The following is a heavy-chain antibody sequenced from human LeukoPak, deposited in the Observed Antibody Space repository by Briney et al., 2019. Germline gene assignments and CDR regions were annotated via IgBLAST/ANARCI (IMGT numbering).Heavy chain of an antibody. Sequence: GGSLRLSCAASGFTFDDYAMHWVRQAPGKGLEWVSSISWNSGSIGYADSVKGRFTISRVNAKNTLYLQMNSLRAEDTAVYYCARALHYGSVDYWGQGTLVTVSS. V-gene: IGHV3-9*01. D-gene: IGHD3-10*01. CDR3: ARALHYGSVDY. J-gene: IGHJ4*02. CDR1: GFTFDDYA. CDR2: ISWNSGSI.